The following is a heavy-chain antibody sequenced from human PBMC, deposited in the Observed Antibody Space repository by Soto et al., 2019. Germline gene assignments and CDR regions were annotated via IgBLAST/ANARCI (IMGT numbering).Heavy chain of an antibody. CDR1: GGSISSYY. CDR2: IYYSGST. J-gene: IGHJ4*02. D-gene: IGHD4-17*01. Sequence: SETLSLTCTVSGGSISSYYWSWIRQPPGKGLEWIGYIYYSGSTNSNPSLKSRVTISVDTSKNQFSLKLSSVTAADTAVYYCARLLRSDDYGDYVDYWGQGTLVTVCS. CDR3: ARLLRSDDYGDYVDY. V-gene: IGHV4-59*08.